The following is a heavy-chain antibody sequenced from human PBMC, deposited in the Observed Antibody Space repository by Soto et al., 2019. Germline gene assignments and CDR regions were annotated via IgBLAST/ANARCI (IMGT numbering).Heavy chain of an antibody. V-gene: IGHV3-9*01. CDR2: ISWNSGSI. CDR3: VKDSGSYTGNWFAP. CDR1: GFTFDDYA. J-gene: IGHJ5*02. Sequence: EVQLVESGGGLVQPGRSLRLSCAASGFTFDDYAMNWVRQGPGRGLEWVSGISWNSGSIGYADSVEGRFTISRDNAKNSLYLQMNSLRVEDTALYYCVKDSGSYTGNWFAPWGQGTLVTVSS. D-gene: IGHD1-26*01.